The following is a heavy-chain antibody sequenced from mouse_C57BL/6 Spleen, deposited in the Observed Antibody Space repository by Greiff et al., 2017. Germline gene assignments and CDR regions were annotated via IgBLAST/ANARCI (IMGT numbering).Heavy chain of an antibody. CDR1: GYSFTGYY. Sequence: EVQLQQSGPELVKPGASVKISCKASGYSFTGYYMNWVKQSPEKSLEWIGEINPSTGGTTYNQKFKAKATLTVDKSSSTAYMQLKRLTSEDSAVYYCARGSPGAYWGQGTLVTVSA. CDR3: ARGSPGAY. CDR2: INPSTGGT. V-gene: IGHV1-42*01. J-gene: IGHJ3*01.